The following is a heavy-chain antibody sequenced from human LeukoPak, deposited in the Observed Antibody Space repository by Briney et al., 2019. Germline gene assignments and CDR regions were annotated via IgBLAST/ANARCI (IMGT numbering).Heavy chain of an antibody. CDR1: GFPLSDGW. Sequence: GALKLFWGTPGFPLSDGWMSWVCQAPGKGLEWVGRIKSKTDGGTTDHVAPVKGRFAISRDDSKNMLYLQTNSLRSEDTAVYYCATVGYAVVGFDYWGQGTLVTVSS. V-gene: IGHV3-15*01. J-gene: IGHJ4*02. CDR3: ATVGYAVVGFDY. CDR2: IKSKTDGGTT. D-gene: IGHD2-15*01.